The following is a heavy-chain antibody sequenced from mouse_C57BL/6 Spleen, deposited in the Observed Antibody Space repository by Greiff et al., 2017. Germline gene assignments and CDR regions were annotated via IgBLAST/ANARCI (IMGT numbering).Heavy chain of an antibody. V-gene: IGHV1-61*01. J-gene: IGHJ3*01. D-gene: IGHD2-5*01. CDR1: GYSFTGYL. Sequence: VQLQQPGAELVRPGSSVKLSCKASGYSFTGYLMDWVKQRPGQRLEWIGHIYPSDGDTFYNQKFKDKATLTVDKSSSTAYMQLRSLTSEDFAVYYCARGESSNLGFAYWGQGTLVTVSA. CDR2: IYPSDGDT. CDR3: ARGESSNLGFAY.